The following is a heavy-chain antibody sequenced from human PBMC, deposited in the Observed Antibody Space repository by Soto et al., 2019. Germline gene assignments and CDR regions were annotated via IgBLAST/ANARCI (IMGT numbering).Heavy chain of an antibody. D-gene: IGHD6-6*01. CDR1: GHTFTSYY. Sequence: ASVKVSCKASGHTFTSYYMHWVRQAPGQGHEWMGIINPSGGSTSYAQKFQGRVTMTRDTSTSTVYMELSSLRSEDTAVYYCAREGTSSSDRDYYYGMDVWGQGTTVTVSS. CDR2: INPSGGST. V-gene: IGHV1-46*01. J-gene: IGHJ6*02. CDR3: AREGTSSSDRDYYYGMDV.